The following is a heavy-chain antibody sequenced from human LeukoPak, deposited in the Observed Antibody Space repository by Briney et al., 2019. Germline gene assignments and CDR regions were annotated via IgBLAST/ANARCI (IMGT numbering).Heavy chain of an antibody. CDR1: GGSISNYY. D-gene: IGHD6-6*01. Sequence: PSETLSLTCTVSGGSISNYYWSWIRQPPGKGLEWIGYIYYSGSTYYNPSLKSRVTISVDRSKNQFSLKLSSVTAADTAVYYCARAARQFFDYWGQGTLVTVSS. CDR3: ARAARQFFDY. V-gene: IGHV4-59*12. J-gene: IGHJ4*02. CDR2: IYYSGST.